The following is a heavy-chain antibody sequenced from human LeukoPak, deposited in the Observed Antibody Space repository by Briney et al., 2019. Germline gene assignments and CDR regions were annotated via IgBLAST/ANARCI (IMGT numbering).Heavy chain of an antibody. Sequence: QPGGSLRLSCAASGFTFSSYGMHWVRQAPGKGLEWVAVISYDGSNKYYADSVKGRFTISRDNSKNTLYLQMNSLRAEDTAVYYCARVGDFWSGYYFDYWGQGTLVTVSS. V-gene: IGHV3-30*03. D-gene: IGHD3-3*01. J-gene: IGHJ4*02. CDR3: ARVGDFWSGYYFDY. CDR1: GFTFSSYG. CDR2: ISYDGSNK.